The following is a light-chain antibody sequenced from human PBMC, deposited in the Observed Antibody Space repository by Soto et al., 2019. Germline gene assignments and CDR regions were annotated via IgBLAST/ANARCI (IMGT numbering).Light chain of an antibody. CDR2: GAS. J-gene: IGKJ2*01. Sequence: EIVMTQSPATLSVSPGERATLSCRASQSVSSNLAWYQQKPGQAPRLLIYGASTRATGIPARFSGSGSGTEFTLTIRCLQSEAFAVYYCQQYNNWPPYTFGQGTKLEIK. V-gene: IGKV3-15*01. CDR1: QSVSSN. CDR3: QQYNNWPPYT.